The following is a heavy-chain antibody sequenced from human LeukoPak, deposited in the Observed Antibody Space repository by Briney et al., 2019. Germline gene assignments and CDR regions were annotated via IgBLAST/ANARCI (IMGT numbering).Heavy chain of an antibody. D-gene: IGHD6-13*01. CDR3: AREAIAAAAYYGMDV. CDR1: GGTFSSYA. Sequence: ASVKVSCKASGGTFSSYAISWVRQAPGQGLEWMGRIIPILGIANYAQKFQGRVTITADKSTSTAYMELSSLRSEDTAVYYRAREAIAAAAYYGMDVWGQGTTVTVSS. CDR2: IIPILGIA. J-gene: IGHJ6*02. V-gene: IGHV1-69*04.